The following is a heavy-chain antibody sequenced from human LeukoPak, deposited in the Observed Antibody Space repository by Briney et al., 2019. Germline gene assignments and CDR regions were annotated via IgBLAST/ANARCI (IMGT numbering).Heavy chain of an antibody. CDR1: GFTVSSNY. D-gene: IGHD3-10*01. J-gene: IGHJ4*02. CDR2: IYSGGST. V-gene: IGHV3-53*01. CDR3: ARDMDGGSGSNGDY. Sequence: GGSLRLSCAASGFTVSSNYMSWVRQAPGKGLEWVSVIYSGGSTYYADSVKGRSTISRDNSKNTLYLQMNSLRAEDTAVYYCARDMDGGSGSNGDYWGQGTLVTVSS.